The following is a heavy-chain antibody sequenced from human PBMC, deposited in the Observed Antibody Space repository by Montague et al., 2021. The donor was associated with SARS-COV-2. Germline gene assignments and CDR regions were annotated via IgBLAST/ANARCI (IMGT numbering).Heavy chain of an antibody. CDR2: IYYSGST. D-gene: IGHD5-12*01. V-gene: IGHV4-30-4*08. J-gene: IGHJ3*02. CDR1: GGSISSGGYY. CDR3: ARLPWLRGAFDI. Sequence: TLSLTCTVSGGSISSGGYYWSWIRQPAGKGLEWIAHIYYSGSTYYXPSLKSRVSISVDTSKNQFSLKLSSVTAADTAVYYCARLPWLRGAFDIWGQGTMVTVPS.